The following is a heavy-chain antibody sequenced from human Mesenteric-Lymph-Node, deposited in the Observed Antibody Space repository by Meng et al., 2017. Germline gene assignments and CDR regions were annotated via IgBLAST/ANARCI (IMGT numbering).Heavy chain of an antibody. D-gene: IGHD6-19*01. CDR2: ISGSTTTI. V-gene: IGHV3-11*04. Sequence: GESLKISCAASEFIFSDYYMSWIRQAPGKGLEWLSYISGSTTTIKYADSVKGRFTISRDNAKKSLYLQMNSLRAEDTAVYYCASTIAVAGLDYWGQGTLVTVSS. J-gene: IGHJ4*02. CDR1: EFIFSDYY. CDR3: ASTIAVAGLDY.